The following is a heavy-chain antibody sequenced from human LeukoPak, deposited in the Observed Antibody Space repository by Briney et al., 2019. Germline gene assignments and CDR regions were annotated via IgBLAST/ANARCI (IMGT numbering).Heavy chain of an antibody. CDR3: SKEFSSSWCYYFFN. D-gene: IGHD6-13*01. V-gene: IGHV3-23*01. J-gene: IGHJ4*02. CDR2: ISGSGGST. CDR1: EFTFSSYA. Sequence: GGSLRLSCAASEFTFSSYAMSWVRQAPGKGLEWVSAISGSGGSTYYTDSVKGRFTISRDNSKNTLYLQMNSLRAEDTAVYYCSKEFSSSWCYYFFNCGQRTLCTVSS.